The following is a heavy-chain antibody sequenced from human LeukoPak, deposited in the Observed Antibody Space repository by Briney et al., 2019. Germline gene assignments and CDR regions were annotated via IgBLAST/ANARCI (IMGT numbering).Heavy chain of an antibody. CDR2: IYYSGST. V-gene: IGHV4-30-4*08. Sequence: SETLSLTCTVSGGSISSGDYYWSWIRQPPGKGLEWIGYIYYSGSTYYNPSLKSRVTISVDTSKNQFSLKLSSVTAADTAVYYCAREVVVVAAMDYWGQGTLVTVSS. D-gene: IGHD2-15*01. CDR1: GGSISSGDYY. CDR3: AREVVVVAAMDY. J-gene: IGHJ4*02.